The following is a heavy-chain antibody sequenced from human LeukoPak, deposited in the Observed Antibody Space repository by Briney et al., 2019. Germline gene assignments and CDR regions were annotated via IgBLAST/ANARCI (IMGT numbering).Heavy chain of an antibody. D-gene: IGHD3-10*01. CDR3: AKGGQYYYGSGDLDY. V-gene: IGHV3-9*01. Sequence: GGSLRLSCAASGVTFDDYAMHWVRQAPGKGLEWVSGISWNSGSIGYADSVKGRFTISRDNDKDSLYLQMNSLRAEDTALYYCAKGGQYYYGSGDLDYWGQGTLVTVSS. CDR1: GVTFDDYA. J-gene: IGHJ4*02. CDR2: ISWNSGSI.